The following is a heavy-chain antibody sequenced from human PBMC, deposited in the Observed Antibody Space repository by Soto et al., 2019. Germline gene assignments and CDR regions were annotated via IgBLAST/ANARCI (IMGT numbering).Heavy chain of an antibody. J-gene: IGHJ4*02. D-gene: IGHD3-16*01. CDR2: IYYSGST. CDR1: GGSISSYY. V-gene: IGHV4-59*08. Sequence: QVQLQESGPGLVKPSETLSLTCIVSGGSISSYYWSWIRQPPGKGLEWIGYIYYSGSTNYNPSLKSRVTISVDTSKNQFSLKLSSVTAADTAVYYCARRWGDYFDYWGQGTLVTVSS. CDR3: ARRWGDYFDY.